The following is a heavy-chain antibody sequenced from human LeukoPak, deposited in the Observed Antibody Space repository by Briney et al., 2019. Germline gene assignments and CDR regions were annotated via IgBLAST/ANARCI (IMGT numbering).Heavy chain of an antibody. V-gene: IGHV1-2*02. CDR1: GYTFIGYY. CDR2: FNPDSGGT. J-gene: IGHJ3*02. CDR3: ARDRYSSGWYPDAFDI. Sequence: GASVPVTCKASGYTFIGYYMHGVGQPPGRGLDWMGWFNPDSGGTNYAQKFQGRVTMTRDTSISTAYMELSRLRSDDTAVYYCARDRYSSGWYPDAFDIWGQGTMVTVSS. D-gene: IGHD6-19*01.